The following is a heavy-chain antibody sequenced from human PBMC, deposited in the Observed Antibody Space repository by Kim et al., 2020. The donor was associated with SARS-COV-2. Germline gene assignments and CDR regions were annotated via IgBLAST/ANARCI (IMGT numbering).Heavy chain of an antibody. CDR1: GFTFSTYG. D-gene: IGHD3-22*01. CDR3: ARLNYHTHSSDY. V-gene: IGHV3-33*01. J-gene: IGHJ4*02. Sequence: GGSLRLSCAASGFTFSTYGMHWVRQAPGKGLEWVAVIWYDGFNKYYADSVKGRFTISRDNSKNTLYLQMSSLRAEDTAVYYCARLNYHTHSSDYWGQGTLVTVSS. CDR2: IWYDGFNK.